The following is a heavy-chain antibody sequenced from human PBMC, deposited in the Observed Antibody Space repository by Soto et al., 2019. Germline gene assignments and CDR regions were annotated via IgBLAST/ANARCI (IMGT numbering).Heavy chain of an antibody. CDR1: GFTFSSYG. V-gene: IGHV3-30*03. J-gene: IGHJ4*02. Sequence: GGSLRLSCAASGFTFSSYGMHWVRQAPGKGLEWVAVVSYYGSNKYYADSVKGRFTISRDNAKNSLYLQMNSLRAEDTAVYYCARDHHRYSGYDYVDYWGQGTLVTV. CDR3: ARDHHRYSGYDYVDY. CDR2: VSYYGSNK. D-gene: IGHD5-12*01.